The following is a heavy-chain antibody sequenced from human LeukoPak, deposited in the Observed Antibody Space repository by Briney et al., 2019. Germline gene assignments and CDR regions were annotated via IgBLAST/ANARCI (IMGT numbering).Heavy chain of an antibody. CDR1: GFTFTTYW. D-gene: IGHD5-12*01. CDR3: ARDRSGYSGYDFFDY. Sequence: GGSLRLSCAASGFTFTTYWMSWVRQFPGKGLEWVANIKQDGSEKYYVDSVKGRFTISRDNAKNSLYLQMNSLRAEDTAVYYCARDRSGYSGYDFFDYWGQGALVTVSS. V-gene: IGHV3-7*01. CDR2: IKQDGSEK. J-gene: IGHJ4*02.